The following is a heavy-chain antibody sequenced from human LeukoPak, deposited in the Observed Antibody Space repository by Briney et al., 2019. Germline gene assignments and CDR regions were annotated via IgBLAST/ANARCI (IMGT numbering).Heavy chain of an antibody. CDR1: GGTFSSYA. Sequence: SVKVSCKASGGTFSSYATSWVRQAPGQGLEWMGGIIPIFGTANYAQKFQGRVTITADESTSTAYMELSSLRSEDTAVYYCARSDYDFWSGYYTYYYYYMDVWGKGTTVTVSS. D-gene: IGHD3-3*01. CDR2: IIPIFGTA. V-gene: IGHV1-69*01. CDR3: ARSDYDFWSGYYTYYYYYMDV. J-gene: IGHJ6*03.